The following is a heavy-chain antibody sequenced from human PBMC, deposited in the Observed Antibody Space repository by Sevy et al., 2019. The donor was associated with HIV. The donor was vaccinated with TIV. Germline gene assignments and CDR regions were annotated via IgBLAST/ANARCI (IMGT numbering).Heavy chain of an antibody. CDR2: IDHSGRS. V-gene: IGHV4-34*01. D-gene: IGHD4-17*01. J-gene: IGHJ4*02. CDR1: GESFSNYY. CDR3: ARGPTPLRSDYGDYRGVGYYFDS. Sequence: SETLSLTCAVYGESFSNYYWSWIRLSPGKGLESIGEIDHSGRSDYTPSLKSRVTMSVDTSKNQFSLKLASVTAADTAVYYCARGPTPLRSDYGDYRGVGYYFDSWGQGTLVTVSS.